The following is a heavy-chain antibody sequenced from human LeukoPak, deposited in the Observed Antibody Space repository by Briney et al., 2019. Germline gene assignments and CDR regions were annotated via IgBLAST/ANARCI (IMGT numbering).Heavy chain of an antibody. CDR1: GGSISNYD. Sequence: SETLSLTCTVSGGSISNYDWSWIRQPAGKGLEWIGRIYTSGSTNYNPSLESRVTMSEDTSKKQFSLKLSSVTAADTAVYYCARLSSSWYQDWYFDLWGRGTLVTVSS. J-gene: IGHJ2*01. CDR2: IYTSGST. D-gene: IGHD6-13*01. CDR3: ARLSSSWYQDWYFDL. V-gene: IGHV4-4*07.